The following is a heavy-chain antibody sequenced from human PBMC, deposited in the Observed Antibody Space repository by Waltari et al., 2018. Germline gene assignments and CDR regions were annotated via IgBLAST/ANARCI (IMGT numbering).Heavy chain of an antibody. J-gene: IGHJ4*02. V-gene: IGHV3-30*18. D-gene: IGHD6-13*01. CDR2: IWDDGSNK. CDR3: AKDWGIAAAGTDY. CDR1: GFTFRSYA. Sequence: QVQLVESGGGVVKPGRYLRLSCAASGFTFRSYAMHWVRRAPGKGLEWVAVIWDDGSNKYYADSVKGRFTISRDNSKNTLYLQMNSLRAEDTAMYYCAKDWGIAAAGTDYWGQGTLVTVSS.